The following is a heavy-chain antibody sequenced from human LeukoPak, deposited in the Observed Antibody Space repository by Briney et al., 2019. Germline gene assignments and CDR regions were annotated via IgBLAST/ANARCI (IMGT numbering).Heavy chain of an antibody. D-gene: IGHD1-26*01. Sequence: ASVKVSCKVSGGTFSSYAISWVRQAPGQGLEWMGGIIPIFGTANYAQKFQGRVTITADESTSTAYMELSSLRSEDTAVYYCARGGEWELLVGSLGFDYWGQGTLVTVSS. CDR3: ARGGEWELLVGSLGFDY. CDR1: GGTFSSYA. J-gene: IGHJ4*02. CDR2: IIPIFGTA. V-gene: IGHV1-69*13.